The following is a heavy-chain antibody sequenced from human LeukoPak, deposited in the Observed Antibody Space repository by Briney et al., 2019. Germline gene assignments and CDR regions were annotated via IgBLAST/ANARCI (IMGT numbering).Heavy chain of an antibody. J-gene: IGHJ4*02. Sequence: GGSLRLSCAASGFTFSSYAMSWVRQAPGKGLEWVSAISASGGSTYYADSVKGRFTISRDNSKNTLYLQMNSLRAEDTAVYYCAKLPGRGIYFDYWGQGTLVTVSS. D-gene: IGHD3-10*01. CDR3: AKLPGRGIYFDY. CDR1: GFTFSSYA. V-gene: IGHV3-23*01. CDR2: ISASGGST.